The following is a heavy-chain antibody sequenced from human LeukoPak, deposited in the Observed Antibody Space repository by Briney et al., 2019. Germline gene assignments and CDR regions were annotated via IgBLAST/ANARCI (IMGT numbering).Heavy chain of an antibody. V-gene: IGHV1-69*05. CDR2: IIPIFGTA. J-gene: IGHJ6*03. CDR1: GGTFSSYA. D-gene: IGHD4-23*01. Sequence: SVKVSCKSSGGTFSSYAISWVRQAPGQGLEWMGRIIPIFGTANYAQKFQGRVTITTDESTSTAYMELSSLRSEDTAVYYCARAPGGGGNGDYYYYYMDVWGKGTTVTVSS. CDR3: ARAPGGGGNGDYYYYYMDV.